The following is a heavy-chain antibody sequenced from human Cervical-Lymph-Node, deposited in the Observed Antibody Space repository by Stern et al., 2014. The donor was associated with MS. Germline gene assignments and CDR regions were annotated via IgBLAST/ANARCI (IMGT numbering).Heavy chain of an antibody. D-gene: IGHD3-10*01. CDR2: IYSSGRS. V-gene: IGHV4-59*01. CDR1: GDSITSYS. Sequence: QLQLQESGPGLLKPSETLSLTCTVSGDSITSYSWSWIRQPPGKGLEWIGYIYSSGRSNYNPSLKRRITMSVDTSKNQFSLKLSSVTTADTAVYYCARDVGDGKFGELSRFDYWGQGTLGTVAS. CDR3: ARDVGDGKFGELSRFDY. J-gene: IGHJ4*02.